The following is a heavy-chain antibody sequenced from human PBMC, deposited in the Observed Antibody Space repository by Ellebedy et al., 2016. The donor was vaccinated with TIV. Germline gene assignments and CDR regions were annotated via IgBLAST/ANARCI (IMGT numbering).Heavy chain of an antibody. D-gene: IGHD2-15*01. J-gene: IGHJ5*02. CDR3: ARGLDCSGGSCHGTWFDP. V-gene: IGHV1-46*01. CDR2: INPNSGGSR. CDR1: GYTFTAYY. Sequence: ASVKVSCKASGYTFTAYYMHWVRQAPGQGLEWMGWINPNSGGSRSYAQKFQGRVTMTRDTSTSTVYMELSSLRSEDTAVYYCARGLDCSGGSCHGTWFDPWGQGTLVTVSS.